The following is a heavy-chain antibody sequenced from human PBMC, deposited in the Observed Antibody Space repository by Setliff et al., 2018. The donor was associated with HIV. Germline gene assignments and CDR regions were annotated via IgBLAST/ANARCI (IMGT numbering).Heavy chain of an antibody. V-gene: IGHV4-38-2*02. CDR3: ARGRRRSSTPYYFDY. J-gene: IGHJ4*02. CDR2: IYYSGRT. CDR1: GYSISSGYY. Sequence: PSETLSLTCTVSGYSISSGYYWGWIRQPPGKGLEWIGSIYYSGRTYYNPSLKSRVTISVDTSKNQFSLKLSSVTAADTAVYYCARGRRRSSTPYYFDYWGQGTLVTVSS.